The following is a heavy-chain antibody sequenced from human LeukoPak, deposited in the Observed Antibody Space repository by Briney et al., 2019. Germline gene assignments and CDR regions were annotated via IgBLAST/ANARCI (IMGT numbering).Heavy chain of an antibody. D-gene: IGHD6-19*01. CDR1: GFTFSNYW. J-gene: IGHJ5*02. CDR2: IKQDETEK. V-gene: IGHV3-7*03. CDR3: AKESGWSLNNWFDP. Sequence: GGSLRLSCVFSGFTFSNYWMGWVRQAPGKGLEWVANIKQDETEKFYLGSVKGRFTISRDNAKNSLYLQMNSLRVEDTALYYCAKESGWSLNNWFDPWGQGTLVTVSS.